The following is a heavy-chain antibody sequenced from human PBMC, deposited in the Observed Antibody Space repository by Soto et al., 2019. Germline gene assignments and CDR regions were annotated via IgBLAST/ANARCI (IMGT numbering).Heavy chain of an antibody. D-gene: IGHD3-22*01. V-gene: IGHV3-30*03. CDR2: ISYDGSNK. CDR3: ARDCNYYYSSGPCFDY. CDR1: GFTFSSYG. Sequence: QVQLVESGGGVVQPGRSLRLSCAASGFTFSSYGMHWVRQAPGKGLEWVAVISYDGSNKYYADSVKGRFTISRDNSKNKLYQQMNSLRAADTAVYYCARDCNYYYSSGPCFDYWGQGTLVTVSS. J-gene: IGHJ4*02.